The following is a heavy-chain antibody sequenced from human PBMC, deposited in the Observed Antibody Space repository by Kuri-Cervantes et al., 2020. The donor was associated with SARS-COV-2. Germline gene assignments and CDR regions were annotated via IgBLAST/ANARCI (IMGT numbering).Heavy chain of an antibody. V-gene: IGHV4-34*01. CDR2: INHSGST. J-gene: IGHJ6*02. CDR3: ARVLLGDIVVAPAAAEYYGMDV. CDR1: GGSFSGYY. D-gene: IGHD2-2*01. Sequence: SETLSLTCAVYGGSFSGYYWSWIRQPPGKGLEWIGEINHSGSTNYNPSLKSRVTISVDTSKNQFSLKLSSVTAADTAVYYCARVLLGDIVVAPAAAEYYGMDVWGQGTTVTVSS.